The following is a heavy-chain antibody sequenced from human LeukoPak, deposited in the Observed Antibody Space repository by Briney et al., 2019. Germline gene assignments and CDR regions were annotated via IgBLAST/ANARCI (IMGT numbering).Heavy chain of an antibody. Sequence: GESLRLSCAASGFTFSSYWMSWVRQAPGKGLEWVANIKQDGSEKYYVYSVKGRFTISRDNAKNSLYLQMNSLRAEDTAVYYCARQARRQRLVHFDYWGQGTLVTVSS. V-gene: IGHV3-7*01. CDR2: IKQDGSEK. CDR1: GFTFSSYW. CDR3: ARQARRQRLVHFDY. J-gene: IGHJ4*02. D-gene: IGHD6-13*01.